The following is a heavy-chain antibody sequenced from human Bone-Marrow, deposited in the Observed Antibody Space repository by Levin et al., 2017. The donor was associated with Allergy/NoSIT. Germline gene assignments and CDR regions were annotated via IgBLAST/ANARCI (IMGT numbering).Heavy chain of an antibody. CDR2: IWYNGSKK. D-gene: IGHD5-24*01. Sequence: LSLTCAASGFTFSDYGMHWVRQPPGKGLQWVAVIWYNGSKKSYADSVKGRFTVSRDNSKNTLYLQMNSLRAEDTAVYYCARDSVDLATTSLAYWGQGTLVTVSS. V-gene: IGHV3-33*01. CDR1: GFTFSDYG. CDR3: ARDSVDLATTSLAY. J-gene: IGHJ4*02.